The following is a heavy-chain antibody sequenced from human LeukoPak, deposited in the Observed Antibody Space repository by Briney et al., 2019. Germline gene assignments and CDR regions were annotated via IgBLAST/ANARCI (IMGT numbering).Heavy chain of an antibody. CDR1: GGSISSSSYY. CDR3: ARQSITMIVVVAYFDL. CDR2: IYYSGST. Sequence: PSETLSLTCTVSGGSISSSSYYWGWIRQPPGKGLEWIGSIYYSGSTYYNPSLESRVTISVDTSKNQFSLKLSSVTAADTAVYYCARQSITMIVVVAYFDLWGRGTLVTVSS. V-gene: IGHV4-39*01. D-gene: IGHD3-22*01. J-gene: IGHJ2*01.